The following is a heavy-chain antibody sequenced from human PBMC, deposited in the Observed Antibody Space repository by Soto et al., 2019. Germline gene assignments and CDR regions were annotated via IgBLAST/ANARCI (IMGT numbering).Heavy chain of an antibody. CDR2: IYIAGST. V-gene: IGHV3-53*01. Sequence: PGGSLRLSCAASGFTVSSNYMSWVRQAPGKGLEWVSVIYIAGSTYYADSVKGRLTIPKDNSKNTLYLQMNSLRAEDTAVYYCARDFPPGAFDIWGQGTMVTVS. J-gene: IGHJ3*02. CDR3: ARDFPPGAFDI. CDR1: GFTVSSNY.